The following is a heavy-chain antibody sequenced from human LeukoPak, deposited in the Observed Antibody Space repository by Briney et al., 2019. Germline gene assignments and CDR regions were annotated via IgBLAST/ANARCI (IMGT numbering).Heavy chain of an antibody. CDR1: GFTFSSYG. J-gene: IGHJ6*04. CDR3: AELGITMIGGV. Sequence: GGSLRLSCAASGFTFSSYGMHWVRQAPGKGLEWVAFIRYDGSSEYYADSVKGRFTISRDNSKNTLYLQMNSLRPEDTAVYYCAELGITMIGGVWGKGTTVTISS. V-gene: IGHV3-30*02. D-gene: IGHD3-10*02. CDR2: IRYDGSSE.